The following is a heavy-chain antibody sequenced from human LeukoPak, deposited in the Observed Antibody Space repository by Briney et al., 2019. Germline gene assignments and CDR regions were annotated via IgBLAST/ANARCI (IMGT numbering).Heavy chain of an antibody. CDR3: ARDEIFGVGTHFDY. CDR1: GYTFTDYG. V-gene: IGHV1-18*01. CDR2: ISVYNVNT. D-gene: IGHD3-3*01. Sequence: VKVSCVTSGYTFTDYGISWVRQAPGQGLEWLGWISVYNVNTKYAKKFQGRVTMTRDTSTATVYMELTGLTSDDTATYYCARDEIFGVGTHFDYWGQGTPVIVSS. J-gene: IGHJ4*02.